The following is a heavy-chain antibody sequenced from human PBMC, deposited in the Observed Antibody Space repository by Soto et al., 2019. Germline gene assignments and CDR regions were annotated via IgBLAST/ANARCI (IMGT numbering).Heavy chain of an antibody. CDR1: GGSISSGGYY. V-gene: IGHV4-31*03. CDR2: IYYSGST. J-gene: IGHJ4*02. Sequence: SETLSLTCTVSGGSISSGGYYWSWIRQHPGKGLEWIGYIYYSGSTYYNPSLKSRVTISVDTSKNQFSLKLSSVTAADTAVYYCARDQGYQLLLFDYWGQGTLVTVSS. CDR3: ARDQGYQLLLFDY. D-gene: IGHD2-2*01.